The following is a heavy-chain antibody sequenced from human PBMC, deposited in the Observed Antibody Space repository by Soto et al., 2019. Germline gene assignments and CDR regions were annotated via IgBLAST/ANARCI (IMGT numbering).Heavy chain of an antibody. Sequence: SETLSLTCTVSGGSISSYYWSWIRQPPGKGLEWIGYIYYSGSTNYNPSLKSRVTISVDTSKNQFSLKLSSVTAADTAVYYCARGYYDFSAYYMDVWGKGTTVTVSS. CDR1: GGSISSYY. CDR2: IYYSGST. D-gene: IGHD3-3*01. V-gene: IGHV4-59*01. J-gene: IGHJ6*03. CDR3: ARGYYDFSAYYMDV.